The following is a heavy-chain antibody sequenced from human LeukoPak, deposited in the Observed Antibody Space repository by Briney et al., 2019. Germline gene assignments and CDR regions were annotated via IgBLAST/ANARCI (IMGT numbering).Heavy chain of an antibody. V-gene: IGHV3-73*01. CDR2: IRSKANSYAT. CDR3: TRYGDYPFDY. CDR1: GFTFSDSG. Sequence: PGGSLRLSCAASGFTFSDSGMHWVRQASGKGLEWVGRIRSKANSYATAYAASVKGRFTISRDDSKNTAYLQMNSPKTEDTAVYYCTRYGDYPFDYWGQGTPVTVSS. D-gene: IGHD2-21*01. J-gene: IGHJ4*02.